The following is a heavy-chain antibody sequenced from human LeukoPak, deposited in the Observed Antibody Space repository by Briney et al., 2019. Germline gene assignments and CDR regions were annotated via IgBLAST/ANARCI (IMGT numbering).Heavy chain of an antibody. D-gene: IGHD2-2*01. CDR3: ARHSTSFWDWFDP. Sequence: GGSLRLSCAASGFTFSSYWMSWVRQAPGKGLEWVANIKQDGSEKYYVDSVKGRFTISRDNAKNSLYLQMNSLRAEDTAVYYCARHSTSFWDWFDPWGQGTLVTVSS. V-gene: IGHV3-7*01. CDR2: IKQDGSEK. J-gene: IGHJ5*02. CDR1: GFTFSSYW.